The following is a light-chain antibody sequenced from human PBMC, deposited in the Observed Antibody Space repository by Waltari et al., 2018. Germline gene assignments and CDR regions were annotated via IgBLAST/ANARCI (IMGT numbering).Light chain of an antibody. CDR2: GAS. CDR3: QQYSDSPRMYT. V-gene: IGKV3-20*01. CDR1: QRVSSGS. J-gene: IGKJ2*01. Sequence: EIVLTQSPGTLSLSPGERAPLSCRASQRVSSGSLAWYQQKPGQAPRLLISGASSRATGIPDRFSGTGSGTDFTLTINGLEPEDFAVYFCQQYSDSPRMYTFGQGTKLEF.